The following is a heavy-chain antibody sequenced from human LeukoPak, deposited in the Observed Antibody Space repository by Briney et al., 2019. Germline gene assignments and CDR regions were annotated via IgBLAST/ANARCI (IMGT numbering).Heavy chain of an antibody. CDR2: IGIRGDT. CDR3: ARGGIQVSGIDEFDY. Sequence: GGSLRLSCAASGFTFINYDMHWVRQVIGKGLEWVSAIGIRGDTHYSGSVKGRFTISRENAERSLYLQMNSLSAEDTAVYYCARGGIQVSGIDEFDYWGQGTLVTVSS. J-gene: IGHJ4*02. V-gene: IGHV3-13*01. CDR1: GFTFINYD. D-gene: IGHD6-19*01.